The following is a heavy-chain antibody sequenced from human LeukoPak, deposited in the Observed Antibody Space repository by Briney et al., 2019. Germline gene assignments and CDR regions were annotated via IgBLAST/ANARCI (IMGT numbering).Heavy chain of an antibody. CDR2: IKQDGSEK. Sequence: PGGSLRLSCAASGFAFSRYSMNWVRQAPGKGLEWVANIKQDGSEKYYVDSVKGRFTISRDNAKNSLYLQMNSLRAEDTAVYYCARWGPYDILTGRINWGQGTLVTVSS. CDR3: ARWGPYDILTGRIN. V-gene: IGHV3-7*03. CDR1: GFAFSRYS. J-gene: IGHJ4*02. D-gene: IGHD3-9*01.